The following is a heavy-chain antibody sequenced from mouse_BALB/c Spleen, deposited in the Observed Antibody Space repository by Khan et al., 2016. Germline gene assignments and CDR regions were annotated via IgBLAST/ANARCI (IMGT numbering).Heavy chain of an antibody. CDR2: IDPYDGVS. V-gene: IGHV1S135*01. Sequence: VQLQQSGPELVKPGASVKLSCKGSGYAFTTYSMSWVKQSPGQSLEWIGYIDPYDGVSSYNQKFKDKATLTVDESSSTAYMHLNSPTSEDSAVSYCSGWIGESVPFDYWGQGTMLTVSS. J-gene: IGHJ2*01. D-gene: IGHD2-13*01. CDR1: GYAFTTYS. CDR3: SGWIGESVPFDY.